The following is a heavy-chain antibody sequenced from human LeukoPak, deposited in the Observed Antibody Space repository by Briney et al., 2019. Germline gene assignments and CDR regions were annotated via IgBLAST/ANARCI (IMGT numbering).Heavy chain of an antibody. CDR1: GYSFTSYW. V-gene: IGHV5-51*01. D-gene: IGHD2-2*01. Sequence: GESLKISCKGSGYSFTSYWIGWVRQMPGKGLEWMGIIYPGDSDTRYSPSFQGQVTISADKSISTAYLQWSSLKASDTAMYYCARDIVVVPAATNPLDYLMGMDVWGQGTTVTVSS. CDR3: ARDIVVVPAATNPLDYLMGMDV. CDR2: IYPGDSDT. J-gene: IGHJ6*02.